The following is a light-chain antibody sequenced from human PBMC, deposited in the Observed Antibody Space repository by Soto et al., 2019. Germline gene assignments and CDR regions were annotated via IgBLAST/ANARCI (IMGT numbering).Light chain of an antibody. J-gene: IGKJ1*01. V-gene: IGKV3-20*01. CDR2: GAS. Sequence: EIVLTQSPGTLSLSPGERATLSCMASQSVSSNYLGWYQQKPGQAPRLLIYGASSRATGIPDRFSGSGSGTDFILTISRLEPEDFAVYYCQQCGSSPWTFGQGTKVDIK. CDR3: QQCGSSPWT. CDR1: QSVSSNY.